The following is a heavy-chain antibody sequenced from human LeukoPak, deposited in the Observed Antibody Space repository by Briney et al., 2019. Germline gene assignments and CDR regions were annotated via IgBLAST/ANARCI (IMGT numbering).Heavy chain of an antibody. D-gene: IGHD3-16*02. Sequence: SETLSLTCTVSGGSISSSSYYWGWIRQPPGKGLEWIGSIYYSGSTYYNPSRKSRVTISVDTSKNQFSLKLSSVTAADTAVYYCARHRRDRGSYRNDAFDIWGQGTMVTVSS. CDR3: ARHRRDRGSYRNDAFDI. V-gene: IGHV4-39*01. J-gene: IGHJ3*02. CDR2: IYYSGST. CDR1: GGSISSSSYY.